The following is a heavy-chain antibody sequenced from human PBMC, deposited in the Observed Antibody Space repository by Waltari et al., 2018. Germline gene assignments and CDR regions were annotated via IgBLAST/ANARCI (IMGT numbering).Heavy chain of an antibody. J-gene: IGHJ4*02. Sequence: EVHLVESGGGLVQPGGSLRLSCAASGFTFSSYWMHWVRQAPGKGLMWVSRIKNDGSITSYADSVKGRFTMSRDNAKNTLYLQMNSLRAEDTAVYYCATGPGIAAYWGQGILVTVSS. D-gene: IGHD6-13*01. CDR3: ATGPGIAAY. CDR2: IKNDGSIT. V-gene: IGHV3-74*01. CDR1: GFTFSSYW.